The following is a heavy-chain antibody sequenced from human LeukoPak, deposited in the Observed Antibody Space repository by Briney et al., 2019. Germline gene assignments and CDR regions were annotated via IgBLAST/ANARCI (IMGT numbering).Heavy chain of an antibody. V-gene: IGHV3-30*12. J-gene: IGHJ3*02. CDR2: ISYDGSNK. Sequence: GGSLRLSCAASGFTFSTYGMHWVRQAPGKGLEWVAVISYDGSNKYYADSVKGRFTISRDNAKNSLYLQMNSLRAEDTAVYYCARDRVVGATSDAFDIWGQGTMVTVSS. CDR1: GFTFSTYG. D-gene: IGHD1-26*01. CDR3: ARDRVVGATSDAFDI.